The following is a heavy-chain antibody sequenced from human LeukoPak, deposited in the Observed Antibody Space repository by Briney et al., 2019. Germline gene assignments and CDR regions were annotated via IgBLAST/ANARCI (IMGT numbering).Heavy chain of an antibody. CDR2: ISYDGSNK. D-gene: IGHD1-1*01. V-gene: IGHV3-30*18. CDR3: AKGVSSPNYYFDY. Sequence: PGGSLRLSCAASGFTFSSYGMHWVRQAPGKGLEWVAVISYDGSNKYYADSVKGRFTISRDNSKNTLYLQMNSLRAEDTAVYYCAKGVSSPNYYFDYWGQGTLVTVSS. CDR1: GFTFSSYG. J-gene: IGHJ4*02.